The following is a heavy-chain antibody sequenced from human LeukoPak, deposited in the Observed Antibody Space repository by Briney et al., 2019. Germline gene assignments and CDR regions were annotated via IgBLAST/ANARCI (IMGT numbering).Heavy chain of an antibody. D-gene: IGHD1-26*01. J-gene: IGHJ3*02. CDR2: IYYSGST. V-gene: IGHV4-31*03. CDR3: ARGGSYGPRDAFDI. Sequence: KSSETLSLTCTVSGGSISSGGYYWSWIRQHPGKGLEWIGYIYYSGSTYYNPSLKSRVTISVDTSKNQFSLKLSSVTAADTAVYYCARGGSYGPRDAFDIWGQGTMVTVSS. CDR1: GGSISSGGYY.